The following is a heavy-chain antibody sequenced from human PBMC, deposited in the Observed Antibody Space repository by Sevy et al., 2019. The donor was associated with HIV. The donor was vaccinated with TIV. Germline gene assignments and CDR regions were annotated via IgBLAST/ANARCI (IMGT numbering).Heavy chain of an antibody. CDR3: AREGGNGYYYYMDV. CDR1: GFTFSSYW. Sequence: GGSLRLSCAASGFTFSSYWMSWVRQAPGKGLEWMANIKQDGSEKYYVDSVKGRFTISRDNAKNSLYLQMNSLRAEDTAVYYCAREGGNGYYYYMDVWGKGTTVTVSS. J-gene: IGHJ6*03. V-gene: IGHV3-7*03. D-gene: IGHD2-15*01. CDR2: IKQDGSEK.